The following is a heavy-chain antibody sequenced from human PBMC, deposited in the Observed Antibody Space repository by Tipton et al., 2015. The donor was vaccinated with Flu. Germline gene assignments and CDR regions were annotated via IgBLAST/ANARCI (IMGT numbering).Heavy chain of an antibody. V-gene: IGHV3-7*01. CDR1: GFTFSNYW. CDR2: INKDGSKK. J-gene: IGHJ4*02. D-gene: IGHD1-26*01. Sequence: GSLRLSCAASGFTFSNYWMGWVRQAPGKGLEWAGQINKDGSKKDYVDSVKGGFTISRDNAENSMFLQMNGLRLEDTAMYYCVRDGWEAGVCDFWGQGTLVTVSS. CDR3: VRDGWEAGVCDF.